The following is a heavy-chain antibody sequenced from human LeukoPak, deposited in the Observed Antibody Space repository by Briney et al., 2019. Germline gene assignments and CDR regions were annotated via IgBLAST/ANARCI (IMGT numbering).Heavy chain of an antibody. CDR2: IYPDDSDT. V-gene: IGHV5-51*01. D-gene: IGHD6-19*01. Sequence: GESLTISCTGSGYSFSHYWIGWVRQMPGKGLEWMGIIYPDDSDTTYSPSFQGHVTISADKSISTTYLQWDSLMASDTGMYYCGRQVVRSSSGWKFGYWGQGTLVTVSS. J-gene: IGHJ4*02. CDR3: GRQVVRSSSGWKFGY. CDR1: GYSFSHYW.